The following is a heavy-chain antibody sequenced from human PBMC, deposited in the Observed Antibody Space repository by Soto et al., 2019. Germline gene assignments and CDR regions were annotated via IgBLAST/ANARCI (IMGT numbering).Heavy chain of an antibody. D-gene: IGHD5-18*01. CDR1: GFTFSNHS. CDR3: ARDQPGYSYGYGLGY. J-gene: IGHJ4*02. CDR2: ISSSSSYI. V-gene: IGHV3-21*01. Sequence: PWGSLRLSWAASGFTFSNHSMNWIRQAPGKGLEWVSSISSSSSYIYYADSVKGRFTISRDNAKNSLYLQMNSLRAEDTAVYYCARDQPGYSYGYGLGYWGQGTLVTVSS.